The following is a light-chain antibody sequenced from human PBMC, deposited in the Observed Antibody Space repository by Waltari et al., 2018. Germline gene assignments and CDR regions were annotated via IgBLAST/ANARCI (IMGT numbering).Light chain of an antibody. Sequence: DIQMTQSPSSLSASVGDRVTITCRASQSISSYLNWYQQKPGKAPNLLIYAASSLQSGVPSRFSGSGSETDFTLTISSLQPEDFATYYCQQYDKIPLTFGGGTKV. V-gene: IGKV1-39*01. CDR2: AAS. CDR3: QQYDKIPLT. J-gene: IGKJ4*01. CDR1: QSISSY.